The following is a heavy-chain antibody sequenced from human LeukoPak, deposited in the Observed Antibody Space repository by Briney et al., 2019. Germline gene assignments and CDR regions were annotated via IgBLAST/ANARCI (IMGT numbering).Heavy chain of an antibody. V-gene: IGHV4-59*01. CDR3: ARATTTYYFDS. CDR2: ISDSGST. CDR1: GGSISSYY. D-gene: IGHD4-11*01. Sequence: PSETLSLTCTVSGGSISSYYWSWIRQPPGKGLEWIGYISDSGSTNYNSPLESRITISLDTSKNQFSLKLTSLTAADTAVSYCARATTTYYFDSWGQGILVTVSS. J-gene: IGHJ4*02.